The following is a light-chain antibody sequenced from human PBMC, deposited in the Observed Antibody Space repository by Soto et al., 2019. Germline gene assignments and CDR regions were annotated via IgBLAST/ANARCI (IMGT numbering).Light chain of an antibody. V-gene: IGKV3-11*01. CDR1: QTVSSS. CDR3: HQRSDWPHT. J-gene: IGKJ2*01. Sequence: EIVLRQSPATLSLSPGERATLSCRASQTVSSSLAWYQQKPGQAPRLLIYDASVRATGTPGRFSGSGSGTDFNLIINSLEPDDFAVYFCHQRSDWPHTFGQGTRLDIK. CDR2: DAS.